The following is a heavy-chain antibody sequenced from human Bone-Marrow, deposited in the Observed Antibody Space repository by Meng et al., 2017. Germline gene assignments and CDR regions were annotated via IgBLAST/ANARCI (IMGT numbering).Heavy chain of an antibody. J-gene: IGHJ4*02. CDR1: GGSVSSGSYY. V-gene: IGHV4-61*03. CDR2: INHSGST. CDR3: ARGPTTMAHDFDY. Sequence: QVQLQESGPRLVRPSETLSLTCTVSGGSVSSGSYYWSWIRQPSGKGLEWIGEINHSGSTNYNPSLEGRATISVDTSQNNLSLRLSSVTAADSAVYYCARGPTTMAHDFDYWGQGTLVTVSS. D-gene: IGHD4-11*01.